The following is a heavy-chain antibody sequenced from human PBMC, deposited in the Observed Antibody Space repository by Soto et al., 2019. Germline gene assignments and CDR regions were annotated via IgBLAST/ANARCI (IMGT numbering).Heavy chain of an antibody. J-gene: IGHJ4*02. Sequence: ASFKVSCNASGYTFTSYAMHWVRQAPGQRLEWMGWINAGNGNTKYAQKFQGRVTITRDTSASTAYMELSSLRSEDTAVYYCARVPEITIFGVVIAPYFDYWGQGTLVTVSS. D-gene: IGHD3-3*01. CDR1: GYTFTSYA. CDR2: INAGNGNT. V-gene: IGHV1-3*01. CDR3: ARVPEITIFGVVIAPYFDY.